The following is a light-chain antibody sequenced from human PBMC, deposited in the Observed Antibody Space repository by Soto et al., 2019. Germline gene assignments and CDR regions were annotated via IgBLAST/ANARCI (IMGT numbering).Light chain of an antibody. CDR3: CSYAGSSTPNWV. Sequence: QSALTQPASVSGSPGQSITISCTGTSSDVGRYNLVSWYQQHPGKAPKLMIYEGSKRPSGVSNRFSGSKSGNTASLTISGLQAEDEADYYCCSYAGSSTPNWVFGGGTKVTVL. J-gene: IGLJ3*02. V-gene: IGLV2-23*01. CDR2: EGS. CDR1: SSDVGRYNL.